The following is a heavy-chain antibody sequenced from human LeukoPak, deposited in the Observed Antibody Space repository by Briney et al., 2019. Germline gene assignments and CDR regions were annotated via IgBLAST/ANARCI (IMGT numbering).Heavy chain of an antibody. CDR1: GFTFSTFAM. CDR3: ARGRNYDY. V-gene: IGHV4-4*02. CDR2: IYHSGST. J-gene: IGHJ4*02. Sequence: GSLRLSCAASGFTFSTFAMTRVRQPPGKGLEWIGEIYHSGSTNYNPSLKSQVTISVDKSKNQFSLKLSSVTAADTAVYYCARGRNYDYWGQGTLVTVSS.